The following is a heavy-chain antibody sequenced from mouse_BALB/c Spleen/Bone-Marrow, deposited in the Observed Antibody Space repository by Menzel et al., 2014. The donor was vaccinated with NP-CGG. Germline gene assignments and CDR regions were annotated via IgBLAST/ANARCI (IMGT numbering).Heavy chain of an antibody. CDR2: VFPGDGDT. CDR1: GYVFSSYW. Sequence: QVHVKQSGAELVRPGSSVKISCKASGYVFSSYWMNWVKRRPGQGLEWIGQVFPGDGDTNCNGQFKGKATLTADRSSSTAFMQLSSLTSEDSAVYFCARGDFDYDFTMDYWGQGTSVTVSS. D-gene: IGHD2-4*01. V-gene: IGHV1-80*01. CDR3: ARGDFDYDFTMDY. J-gene: IGHJ4*01.